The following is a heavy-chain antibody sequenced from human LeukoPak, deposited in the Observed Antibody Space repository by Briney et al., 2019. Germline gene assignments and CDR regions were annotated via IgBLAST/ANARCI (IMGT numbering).Heavy chain of an antibody. D-gene: IGHD6-13*01. CDR2: ISYSGST. CDR1: GGSISSTVYY. Sequence: SSETLSLTCTVSGGSISSTVYYWAWIRQPPGKGLEWIGSISYSGSTYYSPSLKSRVTISVDTSKKQFSLKLSSVTAADTAVYYCARAVAAAGHSFDYWGQGTLVTVSS. V-gene: IGHV4-39*01. CDR3: ARAVAAAGHSFDY. J-gene: IGHJ4*02.